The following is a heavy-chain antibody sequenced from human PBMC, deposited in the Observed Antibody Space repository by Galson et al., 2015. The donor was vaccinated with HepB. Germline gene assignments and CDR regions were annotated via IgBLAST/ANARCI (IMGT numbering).Heavy chain of an antibody. Sequence: SLRLSCAASGFTFSSYGMHWVRQAPGKGLEWVAFIRYDGSNKYYADSVKGRFTISRDNSKNTLYLQMNSLRAEDTAVYYCAKEIGPYSGYDLDYWGQGTLVTVSS. V-gene: IGHV3-30*02. J-gene: IGHJ4*02. D-gene: IGHD5-12*01. CDR2: IRYDGSNK. CDR1: GFTFSSYG. CDR3: AKEIGPYSGYDLDY.